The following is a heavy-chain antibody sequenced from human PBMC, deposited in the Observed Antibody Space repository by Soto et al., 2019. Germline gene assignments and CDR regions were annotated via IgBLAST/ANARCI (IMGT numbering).Heavy chain of an antibody. CDR1: GFTFSIYA. D-gene: IGHD5-12*01. CDR2: VSTNGGTS. V-gene: IGHV3-64D*06. Sequence: GSLRLSCSASGFTFSIYAMHWVRQAPGKGLEYVSAVSTNGGTSYYADSVKGRFTISRDNSRNTLYLQMNSLRPEDTAVYYCVKDRAPRDGYKTQPGSWGLGTLVTVSS. J-gene: IGHJ5*02. CDR3: VKDRAPRDGYKTQPGS.